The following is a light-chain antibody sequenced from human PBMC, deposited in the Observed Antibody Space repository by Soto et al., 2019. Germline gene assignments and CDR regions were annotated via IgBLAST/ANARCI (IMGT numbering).Light chain of an antibody. Sequence: DIQMTQSPSTLAASVGDRVTIAFRASRSISPWSAWYQQKPGKAPKVLIYAASSLQSGVPSRFSGIGSGTDFTLSISSLQPEDFATYYCQQSYSGPLTFGGGTTGDIK. CDR3: QQSYSGPLT. CDR1: RSISPW. CDR2: AAS. J-gene: IGKJ4*01. V-gene: IGKV1-39*01.